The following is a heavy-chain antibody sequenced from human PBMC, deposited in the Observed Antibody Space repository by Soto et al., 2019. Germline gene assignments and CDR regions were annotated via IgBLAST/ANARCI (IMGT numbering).Heavy chain of an antibody. D-gene: IGHD1-26*01. J-gene: IGHJ4*02. V-gene: IGHV4-61*01. CDR3: ARVISGSYNQIDY. Sequence: SETLSLTCTVSGGSVSRDSNFWSWIRQPPGKGLEWIGYIYYSGPSRYNPSLESRVTISIDSSKNQVSLTLTSVTAADTAMYYCARVISGSYNQIDYWGQGTLVTVSS. CDR1: GGSVSRDSNF. CDR2: IYYSGPS.